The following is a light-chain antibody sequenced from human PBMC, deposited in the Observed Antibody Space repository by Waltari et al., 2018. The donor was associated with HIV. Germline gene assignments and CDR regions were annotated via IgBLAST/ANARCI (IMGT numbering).Light chain of an antibody. CDR3: SSYTDSDTLL. J-gene: IGLJ2*01. V-gene: IGLV2-14*01. Sequence: QSALTQPASVSGSPGQSITISCTGATNDIGIYDLVSWYQKYPGNAPQLIIYGVNTRPSGISNRFSGSRSGNTASLTISALHGDDEADYYCSSYTDSDTLLFGGGTKLTVL. CDR1: TNDIGIYDL. CDR2: GVN.